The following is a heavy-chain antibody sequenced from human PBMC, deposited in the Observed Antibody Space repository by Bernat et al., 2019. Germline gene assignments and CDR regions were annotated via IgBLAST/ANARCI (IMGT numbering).Heavy chain of an antibody. V-gene: IGHV3-66*01. D-gene: IGHD1-26*01. CDR2: IYSGGST. J-gene: IGHJ6*02. Sequence: EVQLVESGGGLVQPGGSLRLSCAASGFTVSSNYMSWVRQAPGKGLEWVSVIYSGGSTYYADSVKGRFTISRVNSKNTLYLQMNSLRAEDTAVYYCATNSGSYSYYYYGMDVWGQGTTVTVSS. CDR1: GFTVSSNY. CDR3: ATNSGSYSYYYYGMDV.